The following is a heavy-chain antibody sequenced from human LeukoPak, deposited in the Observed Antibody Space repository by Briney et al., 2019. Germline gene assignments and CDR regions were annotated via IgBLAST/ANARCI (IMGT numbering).Heavy chain of an antibody. CDR1: GGSFSGYY. J-gene: IGHJ5*02. CDR2: INHSGST. D-gene: IGHD2-2*01. CDR3: ARGEEVGPEYQLASVTRFDP. Sequence: SETLSLTCAVYGGSFSGYYWSWIRQPPGKGLEWIGEINHSGSTNYNPSLKSRVTISVDTSKNQFSLKLSSVTAADTAVYYCARGEEVGPEYQLASVTRFDPWGQGTLVTVSS. V-gene: IGHV4-34*01.